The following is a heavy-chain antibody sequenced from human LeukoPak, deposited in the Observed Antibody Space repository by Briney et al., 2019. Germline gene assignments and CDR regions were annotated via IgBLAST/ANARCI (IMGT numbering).Heavy chain of an antibody. V-gene: IGHV4-59*08. Sequence: SETLSLTCTVSGGSISSYYWSWIRQPPGKGLEWIGYIYYSGSTNYNPSLKSRVTISVDTSKNQFSLKLSSVTAADTAVYYCARGIVVPAALGDWGQGTLVTVSS. D-gene: IGHD2-2*01. CDR3: ARGIVVPAALGD. CDR2: IYYSGST. CDR1: GGSISSYY. J-gene: IGHJ4*02.